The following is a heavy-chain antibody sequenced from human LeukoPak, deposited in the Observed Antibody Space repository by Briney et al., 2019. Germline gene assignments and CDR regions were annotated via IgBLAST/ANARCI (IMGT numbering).Heavy chain of an antibody. D-gene: IGHD1-26*01. CDR1: GGSISSSSYY. V-gene: IGHV4-39*07. J-gene: IGHJ4*02. Sequence: SETLSLTCTVSGGSISSSSYYWGWIRQPPGKGLEWIGSIYYSGSTYYNPSLKSRVTISVDTSKNQFSLKLSSVTAADTAVYYCARSSGSRYYIDYWGQGTLVTVSS. CDR2: IYYSGST. CDR3: ARSSGSRYYIDY.